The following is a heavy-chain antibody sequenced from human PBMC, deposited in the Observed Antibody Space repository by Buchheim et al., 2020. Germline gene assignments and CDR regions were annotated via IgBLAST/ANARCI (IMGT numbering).Heavy chain of an antibody. J-gene: IGHJ6*02. D-gene: IGHD5-12*01. CDR1: GFTFSSYA. CDR3: AKEGEWLRLKAYYYGMDV. Sequence: EVQLLESGGGLVQPGGSLRLSCAASGFTFSSYAMSWVRQAPGKGLEWVSAISGSGGSTYYADSVKGRFTISRDNPKNTLYLQMNSLRAEDTAVYYCAKEGEWLRLKAYYYGMDVWGQGTT. V-gene: IGHV3-23*01. CDR2: ISGSGGST.